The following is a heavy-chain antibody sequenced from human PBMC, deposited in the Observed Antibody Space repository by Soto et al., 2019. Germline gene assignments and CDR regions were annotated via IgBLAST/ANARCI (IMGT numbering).Heavy chain of an antibody. V-gene: IGHV1-69*13. D-gene: IGHD6-19*01. CDR1: GGTFSSYA. Sequence: SVKVSCKASGGTFSSYAISWVRQAPGQGLEWMGGIIPIFGTANYAQKFQGRVTITADESTSTAYMELSSLRSEDTAVYYCARSRLSSGWYRGYYFDYWGQGTLVTVSS. CDR3: ARSRLSSGWYRGYYFDY. J-gene: IGHJ4*02. CDR2: IIPIFGTA.